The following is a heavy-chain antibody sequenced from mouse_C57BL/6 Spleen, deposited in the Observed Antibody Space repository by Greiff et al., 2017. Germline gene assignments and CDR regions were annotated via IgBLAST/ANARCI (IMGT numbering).Heavy chain of an antibody. D-gene: IGHD4-1*01. Sequence: EVKLMESGGDLVKPGGSLKLSCAASGFTFSSYGMSWVRQTPDKRLEWVATISSGGSYTYYPDSVKGRFTISRDNAKNTLYLQMSSLKSEDTAMYYCASWDGNYFDYWGQGTTLTVSS. V-gene: IGHV5-6*01. J-gene: IGHJ2*01. CDR3: ASWDGNYFDY. CDR1: GFTFSSYG. CDR2: ISSGGSYT.